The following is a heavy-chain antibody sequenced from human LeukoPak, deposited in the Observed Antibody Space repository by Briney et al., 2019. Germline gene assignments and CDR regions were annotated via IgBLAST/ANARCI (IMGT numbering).Heavy chain of an antibody. D-gene: IGHD3-3*01. Sequence: GGSLRLSCAASGFTFNSYTLHWVRQAPGKGPEWVALMSHDGSNVFYAKSVKGRFTISRDNSKNTLYLQMNNLRAEDTAVYSCARGATNDFWSGYGWFDPWGQGTLVTVSS. CDR1: GFTFNSYT. CDR3: ARGATNDFWSGYGWFDP. V-gene: IGHV3-30-3*01. J-gene: IGHJ5*02. CDR2: MSHDGSNV.